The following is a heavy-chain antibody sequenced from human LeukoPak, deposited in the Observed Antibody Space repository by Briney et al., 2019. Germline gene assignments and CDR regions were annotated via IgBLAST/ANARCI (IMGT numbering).Heavy chain of an antibody. CDR2: MNPNSGNT. CDR3: ARGRTTVIFGVVIIRAEYFQH. Sequence: ASVKVSCKASGYTFTSYDINWVRQATGQGLEWMGWMNPNSGNTGYAQKFQGGVTMTRNTSISTAYMELSSLRSEDTAVYYCARGRTTVIFGVVIIRAEYFQHWGQGTLVTVSS. CDR1: GYTFTSYD. D-gene: IGHD3-3*01. V-gene: IGHV1-8*01. J-gene: IGHJ1*01.